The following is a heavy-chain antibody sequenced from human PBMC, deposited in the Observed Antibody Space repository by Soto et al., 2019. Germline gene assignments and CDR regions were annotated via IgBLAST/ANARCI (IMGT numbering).Heavy chain of an antibody. CDR1: GFTFSSYG. Sequence: ESGGGVVQPGRSLRLSCAASGFTFSSYGMHWVRQAPGKGLEWVAVISYDGSNKYYADSVKGRFTISRDNSKNTLYLQMNSLRAEDTAVYYCAKGSISMIVVVNYFDYWGQGTLVTVSS. D-gene: IGHD3-22*01. J-gene: IGHJ4*02. V-gene: IGHV3-30*18. CDR3: AKGSISMIVVVNYFDY. CDR2: ISYDGSNK.